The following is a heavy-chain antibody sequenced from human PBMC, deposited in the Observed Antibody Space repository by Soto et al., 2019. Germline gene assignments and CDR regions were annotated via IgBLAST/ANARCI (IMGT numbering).Heavy chain of an antibody. V-gene: IGHV3-30*18. J-gene: IGHJ6*02. CDR3: AKDQKVYRSSLSSGYYGMDV. CDR1: GVTFSSYG. Sequence: PGGSLRLSCAAAGVTFSSYGMHWVRQAPGKGLEWVAVISYDGSNKYYADSVKGRFTISRDNSKNTLYLQMNSLRAEDTAVYYCAKDQKVYRSSLSSGYYGMDVWGQGTTVTVSS. CDR2: ISYDGSNK. D-gene: IGHD6-13*01.